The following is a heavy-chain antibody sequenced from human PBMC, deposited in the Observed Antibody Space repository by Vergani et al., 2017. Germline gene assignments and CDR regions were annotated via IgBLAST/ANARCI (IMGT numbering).Heavy chain of an antibody. CDR1: GYTFTGYY. D-gene: IGHD4-17*01. CDR2: INPNSGCT. CDR3: ARDYGDSGIDY. J-gene: IGHJ4*02. Sequence: QVQLVQSGAEVKKPGASVKVSCKASGYTFTGYYMHWVRQAPGQGLEGMGWINPNSGCTTYAQKFQGRVTMNSDTSISTAYMDLSRLRSDDTAVDYCARDYGDSGIDYWGQGTLVTVSS. V-gene: IGHV1-2*02.